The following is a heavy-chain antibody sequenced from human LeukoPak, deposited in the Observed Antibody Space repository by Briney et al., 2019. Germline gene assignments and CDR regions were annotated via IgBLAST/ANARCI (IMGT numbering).Heavy chain of an antibody. J-gene: IGHJ4*02. V-gene: IGHV3-23*01. CDR3: AKGRGILSPDY. CDR2: ISSSGDTT. D-gene: IGHD2-15*01. CDR1: GFSFNNHG. Sequence: PGGSLRLSCAASGFSFNNHGMGWVRRAPGKGLEWVSAISSSGDTTYYADSVKGRFTISRDNSKNTLYLQMNFLRAEDTAVYYCAKGRGILSPDYWGQGTLVTVSS.